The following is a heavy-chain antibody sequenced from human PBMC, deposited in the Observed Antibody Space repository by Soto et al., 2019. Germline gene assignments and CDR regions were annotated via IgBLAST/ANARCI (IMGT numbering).Heavy chain of an antibody. CDR1: GFTFSSYW. J-gene: IGHJ4*02. CDR3: ARVDYDSSGYYPYYFDY. V-gene: IGHV3-7*03. Sequence: GALRLSCAASGFTFSSYWMSWVRQAPGKGLEWVANIKQDGSEKYYVDSVKGRFTISRDNAKNSLYLQMNSLRAEDTAVYYCARVDYDSSGYYPYYFDYWGQGTLVTVSS. D-gene: IGHD3-22*01. CDR2: IKQDGSEK.